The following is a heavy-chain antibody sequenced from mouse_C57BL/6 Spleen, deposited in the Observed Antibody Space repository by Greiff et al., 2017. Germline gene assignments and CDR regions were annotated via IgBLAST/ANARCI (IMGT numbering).Heavy chain of an antibody. D-gene: IGHD1-1*01. CDR3: ARLYGSHYFDY. J-gene: IGHJ2*01. CDR2: INPNNGGT. CDR1: GYTFTDYN. Sequence: EVQLQQSGPELVKPGASVKMSCKASGYTFTDYNMHWVKKSHGKSLEWIGYINPNNGGTSYNQKIKGKATLTVNKSSSTAYMGLRSLTSEDSAVYYCARLYGSHYFDYWGQGTTLTVSS. V-gene: IGHV1-22*01.